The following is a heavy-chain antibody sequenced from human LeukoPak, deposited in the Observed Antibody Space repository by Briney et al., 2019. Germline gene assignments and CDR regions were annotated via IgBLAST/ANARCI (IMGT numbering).Heavy chain of an antibody. V-gene: IGHV4-39*01. CDR3: ARHRSKWLQSSFDY. D-gene: IGHD5-24*01. CDR2: IYSTGST. J-gene: IGHJ4*02. Sequence: SETLSLTCTVSGGSISSGGYYWGWIRQSPGKGLEWIGFIYSTGSTYYNPSLKSRVTISVDTAKNQFSLKLNSVTAADTAVYYCARHRSKWLQSSFDYWGQGTLVTVSS. CDR1: GGSISSGGYY.